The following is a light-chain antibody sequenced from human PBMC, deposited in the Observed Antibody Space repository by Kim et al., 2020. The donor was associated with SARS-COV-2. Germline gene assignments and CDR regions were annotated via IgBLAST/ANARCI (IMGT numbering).Light chain of an antibody. Sequence: ALGQTVRITCQGDSLRSYDTSWYQQKPGQAPVLVLYDKKNRPSRIPDRFSGSNSGNTDSLTITGAQAEDETDYYCNSRDSSGNHYDFGTGTKVT. CDR2: DKK. J-gene: IGLJ1*01. CDR1: SLRSYD. V-gene: IGLV3-19*01. CDR3: NSRDSSGNHYD.